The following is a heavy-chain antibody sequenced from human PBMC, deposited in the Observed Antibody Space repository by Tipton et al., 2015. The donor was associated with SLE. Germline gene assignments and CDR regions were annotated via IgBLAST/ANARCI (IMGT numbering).Heavy chain of an antibody. CDR1: GGSISSGSYP. CDR3: ATEGPHGYGAPPY. D-gene: IGHD4/OR15-4a*01. Sequence: TLSLTCTVSGGSISSGSYPWSWIRKPAGKGLEWIGYIYASGSTHYNPSLKSRVTMSVDTSKNHFSLNLTSVTAADTAVYYCATEGPHGYGAPPYWGQGTLVTVSS. V-gene: IGHV4-61*09. CDR2: IYASGST. J-gene: IGHJ4*02.